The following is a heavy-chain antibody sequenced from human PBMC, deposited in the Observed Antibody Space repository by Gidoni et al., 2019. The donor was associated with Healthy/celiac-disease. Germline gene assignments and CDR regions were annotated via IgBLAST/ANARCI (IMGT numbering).Heavy chain of an antibody. J-gene: IGHJ4*02. CDR3: ARGGGLWFGELPFDY. CDR1: GGSFSGYY. CDR2: INHSGST. D-gene: IGHD3-10*01. Sequence: QVQLQQWGAGLLKPSETLSLTCAVYGGSFSGYYWSWIRQPPGKGLEWIGEINHSGSTNYNPSLKSRVTISVDTSKNQFSLKLSSVTAADTAVYYCARGGGLWFGELPFDYWGQGTLDTVSS. V-gene: IGHV4-34*01.